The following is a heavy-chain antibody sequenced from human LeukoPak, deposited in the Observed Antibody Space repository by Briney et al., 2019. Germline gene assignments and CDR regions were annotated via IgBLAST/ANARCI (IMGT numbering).Heavy chain of an antibody. CDR1: GFTFGTYW. V-gene: IGHV3-23*01. D-gene: IGHD4-17*01. CDR2: ISGSGGST. Sequence: GGSLRLSCAASGFTFGTYWMHWVRQAPGKGLEWVSAISGSGGSTYYADSVKGRFTISRDNSKNTLYLQMNSLRAEDTAVYYCALEAYGDLFDYWGQGTLVTVSS. J-gene: IGHJ4*02. CDR3: ALEAYGDLFDY.